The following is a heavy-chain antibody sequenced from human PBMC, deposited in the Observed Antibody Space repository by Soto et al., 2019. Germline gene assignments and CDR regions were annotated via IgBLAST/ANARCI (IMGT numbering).Heavy chain of an antibody. V-gene: IGHV1-3*01. CDR3: ARAGLRVYYDFWSGLGH. J-gene: IGHJ4*02. CDR1: GYTFTSYA. Sequence: ASVKVSCKASGYTFTSYAMHWVRQAPGQRLEWMGWINAGNGNTKYSKKFQGRVTITRDTSASTAYMELSSLRSEDTAVYYCARAGLRVYYDFWSGLGHWGQGTLVTVSS. D-gene: IGHD3-3*01. CDR2: INAGNGNT.